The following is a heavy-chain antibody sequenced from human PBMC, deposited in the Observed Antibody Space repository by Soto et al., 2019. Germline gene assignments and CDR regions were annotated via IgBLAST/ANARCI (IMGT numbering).Heavy chain of an antibody. V-gene: IGHV3-7*03. CDR3: VRDRDIVGQFDS. CDR1: GFTFSIYW. D-gene: IGHD2-15*01. Sequence: EVHLVESGGGLVQPGGSLRLSCAASGFTFSIYWMSWVRQAPGKGLEWVANIDQDGSEKYYVDSVKDRFTISRDNAKNSLNLLMNSLRAEDTAVYYCVRDRDIVGQFDSWGQGILVTVSS. CDR2: IDQDGSEK. J-gene: IGHJ5*01.